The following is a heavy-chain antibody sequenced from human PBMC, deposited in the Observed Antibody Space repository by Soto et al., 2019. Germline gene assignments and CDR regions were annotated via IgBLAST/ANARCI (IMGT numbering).Heavy chain of an antibody. D-gene: IGHD5-12*01. CDR2: INAGNGNT. Sequence: ASVKVSCKASGYTFTSYAMHWVRQAPGQRLEWMGRINAGNGNTKYAQKFQGRVTITTDTSTSTAYMELSSLRSEDTAVYYCARDRRGSGGYSGYDYWFDPWGQGTLVTVSS. CDR1: GYTFTSYA. CDR3: ARDRRGSGGYSGYDYWFDP. J-gene: IGHJ5*02. V-gene: IGHV1-3*01.